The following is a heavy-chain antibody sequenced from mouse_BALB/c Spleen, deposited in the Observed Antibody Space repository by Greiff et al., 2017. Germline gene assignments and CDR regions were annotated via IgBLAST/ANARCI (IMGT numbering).Heavy chain of an antibody. CDR2: INPGSGGT. Sequence: VQLQQSGAELVRPGTSVKVSCKASGYAFTNYLIEWVKQRPGQGLEWIGVINPGSGGTNYNEKFKGKATLTADKSSSTAYMQLSSLTSDDSAVYFCARYRGGNYAWFAYWGQGTLVTVSA. CDR3: ARYRGGNYAWFAY. D-gene: IGHD2-1*01. CDR1: GYAFTNYL. J-gene: IGHJ3*01. V-gene: IGHV1-54*01.